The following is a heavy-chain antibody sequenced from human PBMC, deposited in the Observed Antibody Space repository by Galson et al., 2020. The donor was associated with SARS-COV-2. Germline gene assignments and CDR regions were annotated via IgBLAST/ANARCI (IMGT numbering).Heavy chain of an antibody. Sequence: NSGGSLRLSCIASGFPFSDYYMSWVRQAPGKGLEWLSYISGSGRPIYSADSVKGRVTISRDNAKNSLYLQMNTLTPEDTGVYYCARDRGGGYDYKTGYGMDVWGQGTTVTVSS. CDR2: ISGSGRPI. CDR1: GFPFSDYY. V-gene: IGHV3-11*04. CDR3: ARDRGGGYDYKTGYGMDV. J-gene: IGHJ6*02. D-gene: IGHD3-16*01.